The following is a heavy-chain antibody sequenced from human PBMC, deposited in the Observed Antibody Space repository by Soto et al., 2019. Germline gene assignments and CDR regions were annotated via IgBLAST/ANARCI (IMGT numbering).Heavy chain of an antibody. Sequence: TLSLTCAVSGGSISSGGYSWSWIRQPPGKGLEWIGYIYHSGSTYYNPSLKSRVTISVDRSKNQFSLKLSSVTAADTAVYYCARDVYGRGYFDYWGQGTLVTVSS. D-gene: IGHD4-17*01. CDR3: ARDVYGRGYFDY. J-gene: IGHJ4*02. CDR2: IYHSGST. V-gene: IGHV4-30-2*01. CDR1: GGSISSGGYS.